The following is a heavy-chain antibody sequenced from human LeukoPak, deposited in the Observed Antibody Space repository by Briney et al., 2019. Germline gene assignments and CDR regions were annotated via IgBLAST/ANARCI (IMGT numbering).Heavy chain of an antibody. Sequence: GGSLRLSCAASGFTFSNYAVSWVRQAPGKGLEWVSAVSGSGDTTYYADSVKGRFTISRDNSKNTLYLQMNSLRAEDTAVYYCARESSIAARRAYRGGFDYWGQGTLVTVSS. CDR1: GFTFSNYA. J-gene: IGHJ4*02. CDR2: VSGSGDTT. D-gene: IGHD6-6*01. V-gene: IGHV3-23*01. CDR3: ARESSIAARRAYRGGFDY.